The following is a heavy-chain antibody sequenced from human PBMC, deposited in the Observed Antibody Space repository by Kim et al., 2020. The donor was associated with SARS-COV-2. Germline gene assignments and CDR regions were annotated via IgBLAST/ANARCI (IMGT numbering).Heavy chain of an antibody. Sequence: SYSPSLKGHVTSSADNSIGTAYLQWTSLKASDTAIYYCARLTVITGLFDPWGQGTLVTVSS. J-gene: IGHJ5*02. CDR3: ARLTVITGLFDP. V-gene: IGHV5-10-1*01. D-gene: IGHD4-17*01.